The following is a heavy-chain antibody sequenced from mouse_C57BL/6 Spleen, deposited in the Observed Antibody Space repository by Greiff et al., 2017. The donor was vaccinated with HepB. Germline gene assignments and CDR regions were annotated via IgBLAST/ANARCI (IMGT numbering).Heavy chain of an antibody. D-gene: IGHD3-2*02. CDR2: IYPRCGNT. J-gene: IGHJ4*01. Sequence: QVQLQQSGAELARPGASVKLSCKASGYTFTSYGISWVKQRTGQGLEWIGEIYPRCGNTYYNEKFKGKATLTADKSSSTAYMELRSLTSEDSAVYFCARGDLRGYAMDYWGQGTSVTVSS. V-gene: IGHV1-81*01. CDR3: ARGDLRGYAMDY. CDR1: GYTFTSYG.